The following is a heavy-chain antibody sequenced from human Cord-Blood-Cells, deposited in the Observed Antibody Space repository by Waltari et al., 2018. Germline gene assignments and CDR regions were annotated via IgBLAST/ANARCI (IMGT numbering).Heavy chain of an antibody. D-gene: IGHD3-10*01. Sequence: EVQLLESGGGLVQPGGSLRLSCAASGFTFSSYAMSWVRQAPGKGLEWVAAISGSGGSTYYADAVNGRCTISRDNSKTTLYLKMNSLRAEDTAVYYCAKDRNVTMVRGVINYWGQGTLVTVSS. CDR3: AKDRNVTMVRGVINY. CDR2: ISGSGGST. V-gene: IGHV3-23*01. CDR1: GFTFSSYA. J-gene: IGHJ4*02.